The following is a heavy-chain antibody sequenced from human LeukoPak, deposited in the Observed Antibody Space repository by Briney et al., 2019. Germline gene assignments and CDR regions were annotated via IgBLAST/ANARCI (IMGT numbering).Heavy chain of an antibody. J-gene: IGHJ4*02. D-gene: IGHD5-18*01. Sequence: GASVKVTCKASGGTFSSYAISWVRQAPGQGLEWMGRIIPILGIANYAQKFQGRVTITADKSTSTAYMELSSLRSEDTAVYYCARRGYSYGYGYWGQGTLVTVSS. V-gene: IGHV1-69*04. CDR3: ARRGYSYGYGY. CDR1: GGTFSSYA. CDR2: IIPILGIA.